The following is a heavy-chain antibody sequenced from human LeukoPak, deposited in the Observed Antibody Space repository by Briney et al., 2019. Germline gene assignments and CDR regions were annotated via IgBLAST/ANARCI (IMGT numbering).Heavy chain of an antibody. D-gene: IGHD6-19*01. V-gene: IGHV3-23*01. J-gene: IGHJ4*02. CDR2: ISGSGGST. Sequence: GGSLRLSCAASGFTLSSYGMSWVRQAPGKGLEWVSGISGSGGSTYYADSVKGRFTISRDNSKNTLYLQMNSLRAEDTAVYHCAKEATSSGWYPDYWGQGTLVTVSS. CDR3: AKEATSSGWYPDY. CDR1: GFTLSSYG.